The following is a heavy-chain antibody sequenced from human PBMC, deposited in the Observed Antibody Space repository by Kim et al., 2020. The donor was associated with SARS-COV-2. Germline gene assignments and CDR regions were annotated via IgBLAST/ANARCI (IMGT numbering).Heavy chain of an antibody. CDR1: GGSISSSNW. Sequence: SETLSLTCAVSGGSISSSNWWSWVRQPPGKGLEWIGEIYHSGSTNYNPSLKSRVTISVDKSKNQFSLKLSSVTAADTAVYYCARLHSSSWYRETSPQLIDYWGQGTLVTVSS. V-gene: IGHV4-4*02. CDR2: IYHSGST. CDR3: ARLHSSSWYRETSPQLIDY. D-gene: IGHD6-13*01. J-gene: IGHJ4*02.